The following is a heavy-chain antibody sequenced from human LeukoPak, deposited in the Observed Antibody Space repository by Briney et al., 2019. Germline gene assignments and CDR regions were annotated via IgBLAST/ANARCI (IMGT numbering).Heavy chain of an antibody. V-gene: IGHV1-18*01. D-gene: IGHD5-12*01. CDR3: ARGSGYDYHELSFDY. Sequence: GASVKVSCKASGYTFTSYGISWVRQAPGQGLEWMGWISAYNGNTNYAQKLQGRVTMTTDTSTSTAYMELRSLRSDDTAVYYCARGSGYDYHELSFDYWGQGTLVTVSS. CDR2: ISAYNGNT. CDR1: GYTFTSYG. J-gene: IGHJ4*02.